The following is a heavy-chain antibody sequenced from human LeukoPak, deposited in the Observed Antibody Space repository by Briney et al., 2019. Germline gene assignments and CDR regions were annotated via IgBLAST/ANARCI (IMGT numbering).Heavy chain of an antibody. CDR2: IYTSGST. D-gene: IGHD1-1*01. Sequence: KPSETLSLTCAVYGGSFSGYYWSWIRQPPGKGLEWIGRIYTSGSTNYNPSLKSRVTMSVDTSKNQFSLKLSSVTAADTAVYYCARGERGLRRYYYYGMDVWGQGTTVTVSS. CDR3: ARGERGLRRYYYYGMDV. J-gene: IGHJ6*02. V-gene: IGHV4-59*10. CDR1: GGSFSGYY.